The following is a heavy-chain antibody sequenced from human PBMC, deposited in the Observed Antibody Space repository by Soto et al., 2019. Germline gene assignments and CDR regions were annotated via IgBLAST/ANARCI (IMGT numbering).Heavy chain of an antibody. D-gene: IGHD3-9*01. V-gene: IGHV1-69*04. CDR3: ARDRASLDYDILTGYRLNFYYGMDV. J-gene: IGHJ6*02. Sequence: SVKVSCKASGGTFSSYTISWVRQAPGQGLEWMGRIIPILGIANYAQKFQGRVTITADKSTSTAYMELSSLRSEDTAVYYCARDRASLDYDILTGYRLNFYYGMDVWGQGNTVTVSS. CDR2: IIPILGIA. CDR1: GGTFSSYT.